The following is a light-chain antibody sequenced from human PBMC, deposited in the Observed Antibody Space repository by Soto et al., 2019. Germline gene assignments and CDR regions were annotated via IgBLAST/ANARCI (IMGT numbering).Light chain of an antibody. J-gene: IGKJ4*01. V-gene: IGKV1-5*01. CDR3: LQHNSYPRLT. CDR1: QSISSW. Sequence: DIQMTHSPSTLSASVGDRVTITCRASQSISSWLAWYQQKPGKAPKLLIYDASSLESGVPSRFSGSGSGTEFTLTISSLQPEDFATYYCLQHNSYPRLTFGGGTKV. CDR2: DAS.